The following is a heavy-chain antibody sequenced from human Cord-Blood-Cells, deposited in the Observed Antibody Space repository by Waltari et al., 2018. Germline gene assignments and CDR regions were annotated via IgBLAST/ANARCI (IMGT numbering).Heavy chain of an antibody. CDR2: IIPIFGTA. J-gene: IGHJ3*02. CDR3: ARDTAYCGGDCYSAFDI. CDR1: GGTFSSSA. D-gene: IGHD2-21*02. Sequence: QVQLVQSGAEVKKPGSSVKVSCKASGGTFSSSAISWVRQAPGQGLEWMGGIIPIFGTANYAQKFQGRVTITADESTSTAYMELSSLRSEDTAVYYCARDTAYCGGDCYSAFDIWGQGTMVTVSS. V-gene: IGHV1-69*01.